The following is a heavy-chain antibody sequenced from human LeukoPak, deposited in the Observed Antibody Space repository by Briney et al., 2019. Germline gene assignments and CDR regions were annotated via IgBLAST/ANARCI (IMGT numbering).Heavy chain of an antibody. D-gene: IGHD2-21*01. J-gene: IGHJ4*02. CDR2: IYYSGHT. V-gene: IGHV4-59*13. CDR1: GVSISSYY. CDR3: AYIAGLRFDY. Sequence: PSETLSLTCTVSGVSISSYYWSWIWKPPGKGLEWIGYIYYSGHTSHSPSLKSRVNMSIDTSKSQFSLKLDSVTTADTAVYYCAYIAGLRFDYWGQGVLDTVSS.